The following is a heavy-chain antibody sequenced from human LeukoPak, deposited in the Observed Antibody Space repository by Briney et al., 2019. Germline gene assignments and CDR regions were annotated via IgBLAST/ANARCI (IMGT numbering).Heavy chain of an antibody. J-gene: IGHJ4*02. CDR1: GYTFTDYY. V-gene: IGHV1-46*01. Sequence: ASVKVSCKASGYTFTDYYMHWVRQAPGQGLEWMGIINPSGGSTSYAQKFQGRVTMTRDMSTSTVYMELSSLRSEDTAVYYCAREMGTTGAFDHWGQGTLVTVSS. CDR2: INPSGGST. CDR3: AREMGTTGAFDH. D-gene: IGHD7-27*01.